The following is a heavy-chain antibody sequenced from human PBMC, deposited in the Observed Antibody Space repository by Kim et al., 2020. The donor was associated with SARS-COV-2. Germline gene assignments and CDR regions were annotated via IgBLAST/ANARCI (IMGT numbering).Heavy chain of an antibody. CDR1: GGSISSSSYY. V-gene: IGHV4-39*07. D-gene: IGHD3-10*01. CDR3: ARDYYGSGSIGYYYYYGMDV. J-gene: IGHJ6*02. CDR2: IYYSGST. Sequence: SETLSLTCTVSGGSISSSSYYWGWIRQPPGKGLEWIGSIYYSGSTYYNPSLKSRVTISVDTSKNQFSLKLSSVTAADTAVYYCARDYYGSGSIGYYYYYGMDVWGQGTTVTVSS.